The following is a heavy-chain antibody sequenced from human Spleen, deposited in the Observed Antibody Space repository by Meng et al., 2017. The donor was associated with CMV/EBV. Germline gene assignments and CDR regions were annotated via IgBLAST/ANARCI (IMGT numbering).Heavy chain of an antibody. CDR2: ISGSGGST. CDR3: AGSHHYSSSEHFDL. Sequence: GESLKISCAASGFTFSSYAMSWVRQAPGNGLEWVSAISGSGGSTYYADSVKGRFTISRDNSKNTLYLQMNSLRAEGTAVYYCAGSHHYSSSEHFDLWGRGTLVTVSS. CDR1: GFTFSSYA. V-gene: IGHV3-23*01. J-gene: IGHJ2*01. D-gene: IGHD6-6*01.